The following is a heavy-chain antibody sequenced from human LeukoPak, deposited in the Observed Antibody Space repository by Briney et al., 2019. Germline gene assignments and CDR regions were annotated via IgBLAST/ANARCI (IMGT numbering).Heavy chain of an antibody. CDR3: AKDGVVPAATSYYYYYMDV. Sequence: GGSLRLSCAASGFTFSSYAMSWVRQAPGKGLEWVSAISGSGGSTYYADSVKGRFTISRDNSKNTLYLQMNSLRAEDTAVYYCAKDGVVPAATSYYYYYMDVWGQGTTVTVSS. CDR1: GFTFSSYA. V-gene: IGHV3-23*01. CDR2: ISGSGGST. D-gene: IGHD2-2*01. J-gene: IGHJ6*03.